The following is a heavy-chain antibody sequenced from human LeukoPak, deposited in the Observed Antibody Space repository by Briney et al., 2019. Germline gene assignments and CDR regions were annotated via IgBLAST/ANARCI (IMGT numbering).Heavy chain of an antibody. CDR3: ARVGGYSSSWSDC. CDR2: IYYSGST. D-gene: IGHD6-13*01. J-gene: IGHJ4*02. V-gene: IGHV4-39*07. Sequence: GSLRLSCAASGFTFSTYWMSWIRQPPGKGLEGIGSIYYSGSTYYNPSLKSRVTISVDTSKNQFSLKLSSVTAADTAVYYCARVGGYSSSWSDCWGQGTLVTVSS. CDR1: GFTFSTYW.